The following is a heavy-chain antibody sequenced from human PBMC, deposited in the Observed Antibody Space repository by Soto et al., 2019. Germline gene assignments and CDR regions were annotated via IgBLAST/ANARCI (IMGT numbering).Heavy chain of an antibody. D-gene: IGHD6-6*01. CDR3: AKKYSNTVPCLEY. CDR2: ISGRDGST. J-gene: IGHJ4*02. CDR1: GFTFSSND. Sequence: EVQLLESGGGLVQPGGSLRLSCAASGFTFSSNDMSWVRQAPGKGLEWVSAISGRDGSTYYADSVKGRFTISRDNSKNTLYLQMHSLRADDTAVYYCAKKYSNTVPCLEYWGQGTLVTASS. V-gene: IGHV3-23*01.